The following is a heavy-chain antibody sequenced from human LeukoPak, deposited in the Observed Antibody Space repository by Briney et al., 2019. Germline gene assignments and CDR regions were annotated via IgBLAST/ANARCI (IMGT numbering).Heavy chain of an antibody. V-gene: IGHV3-33*01. Sequence: GGSLRLSCAASGFTFSSYGMHWVRQAPGKGLEWVAAIWYYGSNKYYADAVKGRFTISRENSNKTQHLQMNSLSAEDTAVYYCARNYDFWSGHYGAFDIWGPGTMVTVSS. CDR1: GFTFSSYG. D-gene: IGHD3-3*01. CDR2: IWYYGSNK. J-gene: IGHJ3*02. CDR3: ARNYDFWSGHYGAFDI.